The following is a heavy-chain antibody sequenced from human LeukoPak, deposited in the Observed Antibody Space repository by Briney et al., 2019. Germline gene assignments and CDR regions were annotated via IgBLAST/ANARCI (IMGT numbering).Heavy chain of an antibody. CDR2: ISGSGGST. D-gene: IGHD3-16*02. CDR1: GFTFSSYW. CDR3: AESLGEGWALDY. V-gene: IGHV3-23*01. J-gene: IGHJ4*02. Sequence: PGGSLRLSCAASGFTFSSYWMSWVRQAPGKGLEWVSAISGSGGSTYHADSVKGRFTISRDNSKNSLYLQMNSLRAEDTAVYYCAESLGEGWALDYWGQGTLVTVSS.